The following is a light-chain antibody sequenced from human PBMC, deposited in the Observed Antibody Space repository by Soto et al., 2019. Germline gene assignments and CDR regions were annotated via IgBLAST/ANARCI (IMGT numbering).Light chain of an antibody. V-gene: IGLV2-14*01. CDR1: SSDVGGYNY. CDR3: SSKTSSRTPFV. Sequence: QSALTQPASVSGSPGQSITISCTGTSSDVGGYNYVSWYQQHPGNAPRLMIYEVNNRPSGVPNRFSGSKSGNTASLTISGLQAEDEADYYCSSKTSSRTPFVFGTGTKVTVL. CDR2: EVN. J-gene: IGLJ1*01.